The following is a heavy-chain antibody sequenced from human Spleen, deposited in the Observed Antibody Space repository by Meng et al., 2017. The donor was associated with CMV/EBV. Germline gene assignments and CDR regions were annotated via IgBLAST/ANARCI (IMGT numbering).Heavy chain of an antibody. V-gene: IGHV1-46*01. J-gene: IGHJ4*02. CDR2: INPSGDRT. CDR3: ARGRAFDY. Sequence: ASVKVSCKASGYTFTNYYMHWVRQAPGQGLEWMGRINPSGDRTSYAQKFQGRVTMTRDTSTRTVYMELSSLRSEDTAVYYCARGRAFDYGGQGTLVTVSS. CDR1: GYTFTNYY.